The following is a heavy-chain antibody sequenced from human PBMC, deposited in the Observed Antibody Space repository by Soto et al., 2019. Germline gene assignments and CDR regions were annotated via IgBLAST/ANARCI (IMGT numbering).Heavy chain of an antibody. V-gene: IGHV3-23*01. J-gene: IGHJ3*02. CDR1: GFTFSSYA. CDR2: ISGSGGST. Sequence: GGSLRLSCAASGFTFSSYAMSWVRQAPGKGLEWVSAISGSGGSTYYADSVKGRFTISRDNSKNTLYLQMNSLRAEDTDVYFCAGGGGRDIAAAGYAFDIWGQGTMVTVSS. D-gene: IGHD6-13*01. CDR3: AGGGGRDIAAAGYAFDI.